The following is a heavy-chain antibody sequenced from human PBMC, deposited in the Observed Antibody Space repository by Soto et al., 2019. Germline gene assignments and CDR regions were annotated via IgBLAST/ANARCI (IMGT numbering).Heavy chain of an antibody. J-gene: IGHJ4*02. Sequence: PGGSLRLSCAAAGLNFSSYGMHWVRQAPGKGLEWVAVISYDGSNKYYADSVKGRFTISRDNSKNTLYLQMNSLRAEDTAVYYCAKDTGVSDYFDYWGQGTLVTAPQ. CDR1: GLNFSSYG. CDR3: AKDTGVSDYFDY. CDR2: ISYDGSNK. D-gene: IGHD7-27*01. V-gene: IGHV3-30*18.